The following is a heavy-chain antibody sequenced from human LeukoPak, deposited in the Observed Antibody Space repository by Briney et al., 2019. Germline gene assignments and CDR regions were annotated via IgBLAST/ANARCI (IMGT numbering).Heavy chain of an antibody. CDR3: GRHANGDSSAAFDL. V-gene: IGHV4-4*02. CDR1: GDSISDKYW. CDR2: VYRSGGT. J-gene: IGHJ3*01. Sequence: SETLSLTCAVSGDSISDKYWWRWVRQFPDKGLEWIGEVYRSGGTSYNPSFKSRVTVSIDYSKNQFSLNLRSVTAADTAVYYCGRHANGDSSAAFDLWGQGTMVFVSS. D-gene: IGHD2-8*01.